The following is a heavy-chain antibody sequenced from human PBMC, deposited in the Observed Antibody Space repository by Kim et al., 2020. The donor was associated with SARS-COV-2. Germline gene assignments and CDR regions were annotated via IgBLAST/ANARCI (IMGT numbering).Heavy chain of an antibody. CDR3: ARGMPGIAAHYSNLPPNWFDP. CDR2: INHSGST. D-gene: IGHD4-4*01. Sequence: SETLSLTCAVYGGSFSGYYWSWIRQPPGKGLEWIGEINHSGSTNYNPSLKSRVTISVDTSKNQFSLKLSSVTAADTAVYYCARGMPGIAAHYSNLPPNWFDPWGQGTLVTVSS. V-gene: IGHV4-34*01. CDR1: GGSFSGYY. J-gene: IGHJ5*02.